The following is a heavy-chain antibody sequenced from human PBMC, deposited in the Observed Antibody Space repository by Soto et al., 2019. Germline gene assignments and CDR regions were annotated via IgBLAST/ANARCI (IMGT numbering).Heavy chain of an antibody. D-gene: IGHD3-22*01. Sequence: SETLSLTCTVSSGSISSGGYYWSWIRQHPGKGLEWIGYIYYSGSTYYNPSLKSRVTISVDTSKNQFSLKLSSVTAADTAVYYCAREYDSSGNFDYWGQGTLVTVSS. CDR3: AREYDSSGNFDY. V-gene: IGHV4-31*03. J-gene: IGHJ4*02. CDR2: IYYSGST. CDR1: SGSISSGGYY.